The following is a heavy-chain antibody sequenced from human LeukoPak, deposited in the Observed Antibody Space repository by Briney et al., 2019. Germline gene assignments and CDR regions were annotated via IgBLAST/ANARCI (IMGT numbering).Heavy chain of an antibody. CDR2: MNPNSGNT. J-gene: IGHJ6*02. V-gene: IGHV1-8*01. CDR1: GYTFTSYD. D-gene: IGHD6-13*01. CDR3: RIAAAAHLILGMDV. Sequence: GASVKVSCKASGYTFTSYDINWVRQATGQGLEWMGWMNPNSGNTGYAQKFQGRVTMTRNTSISTAYMELSSLRSEDTAVYYCRIAAAAHLILGMDVWGQGTTVTVSS.